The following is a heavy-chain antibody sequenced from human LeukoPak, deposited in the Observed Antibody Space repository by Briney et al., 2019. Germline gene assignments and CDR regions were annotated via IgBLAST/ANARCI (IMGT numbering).Heavy chain of an antibody. V-gene: IGHV3-21*01. Sequence: GGSLRLSCGASGFSFSSYNVNWIRQAPGKGLEWVSSISSSSSYIYYADSVKGRFTISRDNAKNSLYLQMNSLRAEDTAVYYCARRNRYGSSPSMDDYWGQGTLVTVSS. CDR3: ARRNRYGSSPSMDDY. CDR1: GFSFSSYN. J-gene: IGHJ4*02. CDR2: ISSSSSYI. D-gene: IGHD4-17*01.